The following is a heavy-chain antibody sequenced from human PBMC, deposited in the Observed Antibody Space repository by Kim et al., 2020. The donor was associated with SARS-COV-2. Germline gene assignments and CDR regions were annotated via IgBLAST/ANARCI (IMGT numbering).Heavy chain of an antibody. CDR3: ARGYSSSSNYYYDGMDV. D-gene: IGHD6-6*01. J-gene: IGHJ6*02. V-gene: IGHV4-61*02. CDR2: IYTSGST. CDR1: GGSISSGSYY. Sequence: SETLSLTCTVPGGSISSGSYYWSWIRQPAGKGLEWIGRIYTSGSTNYNPSLKSRVTISVDTSKNQFSLKLSSVTAADTAVYYCARGYSSSSNYYYDGMDVWGQGTMVTVSS.